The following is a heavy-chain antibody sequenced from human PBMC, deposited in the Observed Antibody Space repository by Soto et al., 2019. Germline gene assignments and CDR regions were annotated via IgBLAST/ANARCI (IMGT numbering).Heavy chain of an antibody. CDR3: ARAPTGPSPRWDV. D-gene: IGHD3-10*01. Sequence: SETLSLTCVVSGGSMSRGGQSWSWIRHPPGKGLEWLGFIYYTGSTYYNPSLKSRVTLSVDRSKNQFSLNLTSVTAADTAMYFCARAPTGPSPRWDVWGQGTTVTVFS. V-gene: IGHV4-30-2*01. J-gene: IGHJ6*02. CDR1: GGSMSRGGQS. CDR2: IYYTGST.